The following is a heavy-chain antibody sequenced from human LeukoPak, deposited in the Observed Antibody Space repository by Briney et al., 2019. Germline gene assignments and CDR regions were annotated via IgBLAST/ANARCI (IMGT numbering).Heavy chain of an antibody. CDR1: GFTFSFYA. CDR3: AKGSAAARPYYFDY. J-gene: IGHJ4*02. V-gene: IGHV3-23*01. Sequence: GRSLRLSCAASGFTFSFYAMSWVRQAPGKGLEWVAGITSSGNTTYYADPVKGRFTISRDNSRNILYLQMNNLRAEDTAVYYCAKGSAAARPYYFDYWGQGILVTVSS. CDR2: ITSSGNTT. D-gene: IGHD6-6*01.